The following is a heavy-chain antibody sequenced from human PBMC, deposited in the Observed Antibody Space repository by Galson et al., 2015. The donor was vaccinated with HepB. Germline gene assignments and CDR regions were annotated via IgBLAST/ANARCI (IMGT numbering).Heavy chain of an antibody. CDR1: GFTFSTYA. Sequence: SLRLSCAASGFTFSTYAMNWVRQAPGKGLESISYIRAGSSATYADSVKGRFTISRDNAKNTLYLQMNSLRAEDTAVYYCISSYWGAPNYWGQGTLVTVSS. CDR2: IRAGSSAT. D-gene: IGHD3-10*01. J-gene: IGHJ4*02. CDR3: ISSYWGAPNY. V-gene: IGHV3-21*05.